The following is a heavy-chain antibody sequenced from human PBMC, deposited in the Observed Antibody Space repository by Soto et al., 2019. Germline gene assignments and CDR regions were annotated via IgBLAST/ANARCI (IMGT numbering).Heavy chain of an antibody. V-gene: IGHV1-3*01. CDR1: GYTFTSYA. CDR2: INAGNGNT. Sequence: QVQLVQSGAEVKKPGASVKVSCKASGYTFTSYAMHWVRQAPGQRLEWMGWINAGNGNTKYSQKFQGRVTITRDTSASTAYMELSSLRSEDTAVYYCARDTSSGSYRYSSAFDIWGQGTMVTVSS. J-gene: IGHJ3*02. CDR3: ARDTSSGSYRYSSAFDI. D-gene: IGHD3-16*02.